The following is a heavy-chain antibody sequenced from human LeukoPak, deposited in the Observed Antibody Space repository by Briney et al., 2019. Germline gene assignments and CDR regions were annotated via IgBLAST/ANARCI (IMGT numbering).Heavy chain of an antibody. V-gene: IGHV1-69*04. CDR1: GGTFSSYA. CDR3: ARGRERSSWSDY. D-gene: IGHD6-13*01. J-gene: IGHJ4*02. Sequence: GASVKVSCTASGGTFSSYAIRWVRQAPGQGSEWMGRIIPILGIANYAQKFQGRVTITADKSTSTAYMELGSLRSEDTAVYYCARGRERSSWSDYWGQGTLVTVSS. CDR2: IIPILGIA.